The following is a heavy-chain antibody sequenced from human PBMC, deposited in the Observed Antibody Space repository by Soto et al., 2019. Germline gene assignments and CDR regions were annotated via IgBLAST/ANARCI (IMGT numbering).Heavy chain of an antibody. CDR2: ISGSGGST. J-gene: IGHJ4*02. CDR3: AKQPSSIAARRTFDY. Sequence: GGSLRLSCAASGFTFSSYAMSWSRRAPGKGREGVSAISGSGGSTYYEDSVKGRFTISRYNSKNTLYLQMNSLRAEDTAVYYCAKQPSSIAARRTFDYWGQGTLVTVSS. CDR1: GFTFSSYA. D-gene: IGHD6-6*01. V-gene: IGHV3-23*01.